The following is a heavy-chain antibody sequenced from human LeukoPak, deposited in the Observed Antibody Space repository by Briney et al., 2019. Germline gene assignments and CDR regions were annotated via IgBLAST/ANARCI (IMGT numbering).Heavy chain of an antibody. D-gene: IGHD1-1*01. CDR2: IKYDGNEE. J-gene: IGHJ4*02. CDR3: KSGGAAPGSFDY. V-gene: IGHV3-7*01. CDR1: GFTFSSYW. Sequence: GGSLRLSCAASGFTFSSYWMGWMRQAPGKGLEWVANIKYDGNEEYYVDSVKGRFTISRDNAKNSLYLQLNSLRVEDTAVYYCKSGGAAPGSFDYWGQGTLVTVSP.